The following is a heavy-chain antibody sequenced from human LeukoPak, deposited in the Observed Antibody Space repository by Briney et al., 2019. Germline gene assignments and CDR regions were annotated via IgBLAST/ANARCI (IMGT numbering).Heavy chain of an antibody. J-gene: IGHJ4*02. CDR2: ISGSGGST. D-gene: IGHD5-18*01. CDR1: GFTFSSYA. CDR3: AKDHDVDTADFDY. V-gene: IGHV3-23*01. Sequence: GGSLRLSCATSGFTFSSYAMSWVRQAPGKGLEWVSAISGSGGSTYNADSVKGRFTISRDNSKNTLYLQMNSLRAEDTAVYYCAKDHDVDTADFDYWGQGTLVTVSS.